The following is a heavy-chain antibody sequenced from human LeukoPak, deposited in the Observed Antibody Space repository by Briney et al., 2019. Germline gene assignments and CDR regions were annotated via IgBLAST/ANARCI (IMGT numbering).Heavy chain of an antibody. CDR3: ARATGFGSGIAGARGAPKYYFDY. J-gene: IGHJ4*02. CDR2: INPSGGST. Sequence: ASVKVSCKASGYTFTSYYMHWVRQAPGQGLEWMGIINPSGGSTSYAQKFQGRVTMTRDTSISTAYMELSRLRSDDTTVYYCARATGFGSGIAGARGAPKYYFDYWGQGTLVTVSS. D-gene: IGHD6-13*01. CDR1: GYTFTSYY. V-gene: IGHV1-46*01.